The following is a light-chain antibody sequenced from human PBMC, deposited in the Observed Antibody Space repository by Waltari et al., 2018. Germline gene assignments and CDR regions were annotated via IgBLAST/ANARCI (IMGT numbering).Light chain of an antibody. V-gene: IGKV2-30*01. Sequence: DVVMTQSPLSLPVTLGQPASISCRSSQSLLYSDGNTYLSWFHQRPGQSPRHLIYKVSNRDSGVPDRFSGSGSGTDFTLKISRVEAEDVGVYYCMQGSHRPRTFGQGTKVEIK. CDR2: KVS. CDR1: QSLLYSDGNTY. CDR3: MQGSHRPRT. J-gene: IGKJ1*01.